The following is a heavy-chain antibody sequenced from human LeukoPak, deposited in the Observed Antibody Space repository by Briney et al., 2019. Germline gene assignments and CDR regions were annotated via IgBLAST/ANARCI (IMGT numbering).Heavy chain of an antibody. CDR2: IIPILGTA. CDR3: ARGLSGYAWFDP. J-gene: IGHJ5*02. V-gene: IGHV1-69*13. D-gene: IGHD5-12*01. CDR1: GGTFSSYA. Sequence: SVKVSCKASGGTFSSYAISWVRQAPGQGLEWMGGIIPILGTANYAQKFQGRVTITADESTSTAYMELSSLRSEDTAVYYCARGLSGYAWFDPWGQGTLVTVSS.